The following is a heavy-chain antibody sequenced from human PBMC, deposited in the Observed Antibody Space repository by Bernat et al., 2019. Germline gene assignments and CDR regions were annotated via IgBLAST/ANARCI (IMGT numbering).Heavy chain of an antibody. Sequence: EVQLVESGGGLVQPGRSLRLSCAASGFTFDDYAMHWVRQAPGKGLEWVSGISWNSGSIGYADSVKGRFTISRDNAKNSLYLQMNSLRAEDTALYYCAKDTQIAGRGNFDYWGQGTLVTVSS. CDR2: ISWNSGSI. D-gene: IGHD6-13*01. CDR1: GFTFDDYA. V-gene: IGHV3-9*01. J-gene: IGHJ4*02. CDR3: AKDTQIAGRGNFDY.